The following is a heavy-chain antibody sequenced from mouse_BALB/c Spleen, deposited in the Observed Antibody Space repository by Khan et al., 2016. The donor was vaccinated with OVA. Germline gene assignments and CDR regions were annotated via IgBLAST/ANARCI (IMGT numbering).Heavy chain of an antibody. V-gene: IGHV5-6*01. CDR3: ADHLTGSFAY. D-gene: IGHD4-1*01. Sequence: EVQVVESGGDLVKPGGSLKLSCAASGFTFSSYSMSWVRQTPDKRLEWVASIRSGGDYTYYPDSVKGRFTISRDNAKNTLYLQMSYLKSEDTAMYYCADHLTGSFAYWGQGTLVTVSA. CDR2: IRSGGDYT. CDR1: GFTFSSYS. J-gene: IGHJ3*01.